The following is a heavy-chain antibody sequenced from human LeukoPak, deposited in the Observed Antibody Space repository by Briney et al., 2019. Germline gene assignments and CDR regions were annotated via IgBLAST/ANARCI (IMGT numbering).Heavy chain of an antibody. Sequence: GGSLRLSCAASGFTFSSYGMHWVRQAPGKGLEWVAFIRYDGSNKYYADSVKGRFTISRDNSKNTLYLQMNSLRAEDTAVYYCAKDLSKELLYRRGKYYFDYWGQGTLVTVSS. CDR2: IRYDGSNK. D-gene: IGHD3-3*01. V-gene: IGHV3-30*02. CDR1: GFTFSSYG. CDR3: AKDLSKELLYRRGKYYFDY. J-gene: IGHJ4*02.